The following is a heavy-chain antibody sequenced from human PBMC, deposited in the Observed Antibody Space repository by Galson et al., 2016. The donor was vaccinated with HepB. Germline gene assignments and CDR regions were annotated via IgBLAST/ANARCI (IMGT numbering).Heavy chain of an antibody. V-gene: IGHV4-59*01. Sequence: SETLSLTCTVAGGSINNYYWHWIRQPPGKGREWVGFVGYNGDTRYNPPLRGRITISLDTPKNQFSLKLNSLTSADTAVYYCAREWSSFEFWGQGILVTVSS. J-gene: IGHJ4*02. D-gene: IGHD2-15*01. CDR3: AREWSSFEF. CDR2: VGYNGDT. CDR1: GGSINNYY.